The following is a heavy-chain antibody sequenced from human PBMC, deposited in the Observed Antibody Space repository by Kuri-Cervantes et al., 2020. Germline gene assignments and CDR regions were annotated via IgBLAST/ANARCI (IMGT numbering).Heavy chain of an antibody. J-gene: IGHJ6*02. CDR3: ARRAVRGGMDV. CDR2: INHSGST. D-gene: IGHD3-10*01. Sequence: SRTPSLTCAVYGRSFSGYYWRWIRQPPGKGPEWLGAINHSGSTNYNPSLKGRVTISVDTSKNQFSLKLSSVTAADTAVYYCARRAVRGGMDVWGQGTTVTVSS. V-gene: IGHV4-34*01. CDR1: GRSFSGYY.